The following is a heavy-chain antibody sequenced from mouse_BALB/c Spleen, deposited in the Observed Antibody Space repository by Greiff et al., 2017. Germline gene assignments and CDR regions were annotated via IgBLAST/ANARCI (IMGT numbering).Heavy chain of an antibody. CDR1: GFTFSSFG. CDR3: ARGGFAY. V-gene: IGHV5-17*02. J-gene: IGHJ3*01. CDR2: ISSGSSTI. Sequence: DVQLVESGGGLVQPGGSRKLSCAASGFTFSSFGMHWVRQAPEKGLEWVAYISSGSSTIYYADTVKGRFTISRDNPKNTLFLQMTSLRSEDTAMYYCARGGFAYWGQGTLVTVSA.